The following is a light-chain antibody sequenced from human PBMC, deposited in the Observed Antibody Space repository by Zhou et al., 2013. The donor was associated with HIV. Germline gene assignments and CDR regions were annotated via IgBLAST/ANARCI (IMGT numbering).Light chain of an antibody. Sequence: AIQMTQSPSSLSASTGDRVTLTFRASQNVNTDLAWYQQQPGKAPNLLVFGASTLQTGVPSRFSGNGSGTDFALTIDCLQSEDFATYYCQQYYNCPRTFGQG. V-gene: IGKV1-8*01. CDR3: QQYYNCPRT. CDR2: GAS. J-gene: IGKJ2*01. CDR1: QNVNTD.